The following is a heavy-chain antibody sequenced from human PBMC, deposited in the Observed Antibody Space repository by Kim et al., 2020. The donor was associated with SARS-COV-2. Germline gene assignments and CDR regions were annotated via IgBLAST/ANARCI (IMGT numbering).Heavy chain of an antibody. CDR1: GFSFGECS. CDR2: ISWNSDSI. V-gene: IGHV3-9*01. Sequence: GGSLRLSCAASGFSFGECSMNWVRQTPGKGLEWVAGISWNSDSIGYADSVKGRSTISSDNAKNSLYLQMNSLRVEDTDLYYCTKAPPQSYYFDYWGQG. CDR3: TKAPPQSYYFDY. D-gene: IGHD4-4*01. J-gene: IGHJ4*02.